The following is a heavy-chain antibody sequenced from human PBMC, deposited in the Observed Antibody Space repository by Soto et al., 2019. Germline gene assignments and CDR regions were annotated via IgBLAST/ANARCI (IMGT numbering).Heavy chain of an antibody. J-gene: IGHJ4*02. CDR2: ISVDGGST. CDR1: GLTLSRYP. V-gene: IGHV3-23*01. Sequence: LRLSCAASGLTLSRYPMSWVRQAPGKGLQWVSSISVDGGSTYYPDSVKGRFTISGDSSNNTLYLQMNSLRAEDTAVYYCAKDGIRGIHIDNWGQGTLVTVSS. CDR3: AKDGIRGIHIDN.